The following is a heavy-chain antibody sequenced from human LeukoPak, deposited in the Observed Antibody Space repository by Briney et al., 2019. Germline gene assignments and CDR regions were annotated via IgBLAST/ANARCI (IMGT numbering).Heavy chain of an antibody. J-gene: IGHJ4*02. D-gene: IGHD5-12*01. CDR1: GYTFTNYY. V-gene: IGHV1-46*01. Sequence: ASVKLSFKASGYTFTNYYMHWVRQAPGQGLECMGIINPSGGSTSYAQNFQGRVTMTRDTSTSTVYMELSSLRFEDTAVYYCARDPSGYHYFDYWGQGTLVTVSS. CDR3: ARDPSGYHYFDY. CDR2: INPSGGST.